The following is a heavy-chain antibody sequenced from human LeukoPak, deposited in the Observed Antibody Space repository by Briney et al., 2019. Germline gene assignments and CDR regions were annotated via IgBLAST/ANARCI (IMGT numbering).Heavy chain of an antibody. Sequence: PGESLKISCKGSGYSFTSYWISWVRQMPGQGLEWMGIIFPDDSNTIYGPSFQGQVTISADKSINTAYLEWSSLKASDTAIYYCARQGAAGKYYYYYMDVWGKGTTVAVSS. CDR2: IFPDDSNT. D-gene: IGHD6-13*01. V-gene: IGHV5-51*01. CDR3: ARQGAAGKYYYYYMDV. J-gene: IGHJ6*03. CDR1: GYSFTSYW.